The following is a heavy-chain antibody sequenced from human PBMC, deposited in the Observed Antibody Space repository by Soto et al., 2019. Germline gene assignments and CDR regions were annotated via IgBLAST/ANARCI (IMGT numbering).Heavy chain of an antibody. J-gene: IGHJ5*02. Sequence: SETLSLTCNVSGGSISRYYWSWIRQPPGKGLEWIGYIHYSGSTKYNPSLKSRVTISVDTSKNQFSLKLTSVTAADTAVYFCARVPAVASTIPSLWFDPWGQGTLVTVSS. D-gene: IGHD6-19*01. CDR3: ARVPAVASTIPSLWFDP. CDR1: GGSISRYY. V-gene: IGHV4-59*01. CDR2: IHYSGST.